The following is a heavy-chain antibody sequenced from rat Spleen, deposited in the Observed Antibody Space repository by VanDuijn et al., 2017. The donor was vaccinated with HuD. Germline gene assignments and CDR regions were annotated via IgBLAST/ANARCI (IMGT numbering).Heavy chain of an antibody. CDR3: TTGFAY. CDR1: GFTFSDYN. V-gene: IGHV5-7*01. Sequence: EVQLVESGGGLVQPGRSLKLSCAASGFTFSDYNMAWVRQAPKKGLEWVATISYDGSSTYYRDSVKGRFTISRDNAKSTLYLQMNSLRSEDTATYYCTTGFAYWGQGTLVTVSS. CDR2: ISYDGSST. J-gene: IGHJ3*01.